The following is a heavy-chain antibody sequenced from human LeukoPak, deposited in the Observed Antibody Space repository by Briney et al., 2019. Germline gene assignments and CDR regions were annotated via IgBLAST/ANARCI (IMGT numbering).Heavy chain of an antibody. Sequence: EASVKVSCKASGYTFTSYYMHWVRQAPGQGLEWMGIINPSGGSTSYAQKFQGSVTMTRDTSTGTVYMELSSLRSEDTAVYYCASLSTISHLDYWGQGTLVTVSS. CDR1: GYTFTSYY. V-gene: IGHV1-46*01. CDR2: INPSGGST. CDR3: ASLSTISHLDY. J-gene: IGHJ4*02. D-gene: IGHD2-2*01.